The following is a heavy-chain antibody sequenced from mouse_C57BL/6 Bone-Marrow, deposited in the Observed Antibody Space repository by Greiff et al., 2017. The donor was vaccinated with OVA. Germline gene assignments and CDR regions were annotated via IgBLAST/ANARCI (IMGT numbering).Heavy chain of an antibody. CDR2: IDPENGDT. CDR3: TTGYPYY. CDR1: GFNIKDDY. V-gene: IGHV14-4*01. Sequence: DVKLQESGAELVRPGASVKLSCTASGFNIKDDYMHWVKQRPEQGLEWIGWIDPENGDTEYASKFQGKATITADTSSNTAYLQLSSLTSEDTAVYYCTTGYPYYWGQGTTLTVSS. D-gene: IGHD2-2*01. J-gene: IGHJ2*01.